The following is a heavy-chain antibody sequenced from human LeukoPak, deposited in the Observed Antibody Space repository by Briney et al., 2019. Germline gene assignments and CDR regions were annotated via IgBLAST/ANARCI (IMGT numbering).Heavy chain of an antibody. J-gene: IGHJ2*01. CDR1: GFTFSGHL. D-gene: IGHD1-26*01. CDR3: ARDWDPEAYWYFDL. V-gene: IGHV3-74*01. CDR2: INSDGSST. Sequence: SGGSLRLSCAASGFTFSGHLMHWVRQATGKGLVWVSRINSDGSSTSYADSVKGRFTISRDNAKNTLYLQMNSLRAEDTAVYYCARDWDPEAYWYFDLWGRGTLVTVSS.